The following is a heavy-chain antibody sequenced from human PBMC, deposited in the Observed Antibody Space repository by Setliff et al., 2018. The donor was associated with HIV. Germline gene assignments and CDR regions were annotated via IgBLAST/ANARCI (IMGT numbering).Heavy chain of an antibody. V-gene: IGHV4-39*01. J-gene: IGHJ4*02. CDR2: IYYSGST. Sequence: SESLSLTCTVSGGSISSSSYYWGWIRQPPGKGLEWIGSIYYSGSTYYNPPLKSRVTISVDTSKNQFSLKLSSVTAADTAVYYCASYRKAERWLQLGGNFDYWGQGTLVTSPQ. CDR3: ASYRKAERWLQLGGNFDY. CDR1: GGSISSSSYY. D-gene: IGHD5-12*01.